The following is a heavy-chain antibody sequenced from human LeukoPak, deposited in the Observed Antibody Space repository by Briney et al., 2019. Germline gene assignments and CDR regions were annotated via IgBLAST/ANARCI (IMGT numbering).Heavy chain of an antibody. CDR2: MNPKSGNT. D-gene: IGHD3-10*01. CDR3: ARGRVFPGVAPRQVWFDP. Sequence: ASVKASCKASGYTFSSDDINWVRQAPGQGLEWMGWMNPKSGNTGYAQKFLGRVTMTRNTSISTAYMELSRLRSEDTAVYYCARGRVFPGVAPRQVWFDPWGQGTPVTVSS. V-gene: IGHV1-8*02. CDR1: GYTFSSDD. J-gene: IGHJ5*02.